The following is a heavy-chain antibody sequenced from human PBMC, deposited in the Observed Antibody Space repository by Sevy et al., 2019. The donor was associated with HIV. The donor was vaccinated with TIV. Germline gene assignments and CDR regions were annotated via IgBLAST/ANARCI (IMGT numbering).Heavy chain of an antibody. CDR1: GFTFSSYA. CDR2: ISGSGGST. V-gene: IGHV3-23*01. Sequence: GGSLRLSCAASGFTFSSYAMSWVRQAPGKGLEWVSAISGSGGSTYYADSVKGRFTISRDNSKNTLYLQMNSLRAEDTAVYYCEGSCSSTSCYMGFYYYYGMDVWGQGTTVTVSS. J-gene: IGHJ6*02. D-gene: IGHD2-2*02. CDR3: EGSCSSTSCYMGFYYYYGMDV.